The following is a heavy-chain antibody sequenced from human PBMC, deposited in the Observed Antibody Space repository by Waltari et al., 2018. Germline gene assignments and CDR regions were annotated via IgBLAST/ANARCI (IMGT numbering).Heavy chain of an antibody. J-gene: IGHJ5*02. CDR3: ARDHYCSSTSCYMVNWFDP. CDR1: GGTFSSYA. Sequence: QVQLVQSGAEVKKPGSSVKVSCKASGGTFSSYAISWVRQAPGQGLEWMGRIIPIFGTANYAQKFQGRVTITADKSTSTAYMELSSLRSEDTAVYYCARDHYCSSTSCYMVNWFDPWGQGTLVTVSS. D-gene: IGHD2-2*02. V-gene: IGHV1-69*13. CDR2: IIPIFGTA.